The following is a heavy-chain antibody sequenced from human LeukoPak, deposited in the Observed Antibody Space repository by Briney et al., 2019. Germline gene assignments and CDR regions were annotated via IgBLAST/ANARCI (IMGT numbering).Heavy chain of an antibody. Sequence: GASEKVSCKASGYTFTGYYMHWVRQAPGQGLEWMGWINPNSGGTNYAQKFQGRVTMTRDTSISTAYMELSRLRSDDTAVYYCARDYDILTGYYSSDLYFDYWGQGTLVTVSS. CDR3: ARDYDILTGYYSSDLYFDY. CDR2: INPNSGGT. D-gene: IGHD3-9*01. V-gene: IGHV1-2*02. J-gene: IGHJ4*02. CDR1: GYTFTGYY.